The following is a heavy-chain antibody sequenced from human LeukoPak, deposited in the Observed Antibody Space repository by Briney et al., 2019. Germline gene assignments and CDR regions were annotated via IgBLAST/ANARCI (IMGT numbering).Heavy chain of an antibody. V-gene: IGHV1-2*02. Sequence: ASVKVSCKDSGYTFTGYYMHWVRQAPGQGLEWMGWINPNSGGTNYAQKFQGRVTMTRDTSISTAYMELSRLRSDDTAVYYCARDNYDIRNWFDPWGQGTLVTVSS. D-gene: IGHD3-9*01. CDR1: GYTFTGYY. J-gene: IGHJ5*02. CDR3: ARDNYDIRNWFDP. CDR2: INPNSGGT.